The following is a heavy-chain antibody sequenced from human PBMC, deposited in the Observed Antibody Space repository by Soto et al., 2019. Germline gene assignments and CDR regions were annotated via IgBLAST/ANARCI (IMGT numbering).Heavy chain of an antibody. Sequence: EVQLLESGGGLVQPGGSLRLSCAASGFTFSSNDMSWVRQAPGKGLEWVSTISGSGGTIYYADSVKGRFTISRDNSKSALWLQMNSLRAEDTALYYCAKGSGNIRPYGMDVWGQGTTVTVSS. CDR1: GFTFSSND. V-gene: IGHV3-23*01. J-gene: IGHJ6*02. CDR2: ISGSGGTI. CDR3: AKGSGNIRPYGMDV.